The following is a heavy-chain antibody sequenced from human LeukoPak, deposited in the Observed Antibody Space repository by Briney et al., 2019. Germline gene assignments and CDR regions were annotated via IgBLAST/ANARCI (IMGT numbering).Heavy chain of an antibody. V-gene: IGHV3-7*03. J-gene: IGHJ1*01. CDR1: GYTFSSYW. Sequence: PGGSLRLSCAASGYTFSSYWMSWVRQAPGKGLEWVANIKQEGRKKDYGDYVKGRFTISRDNAKNSLYLQMNSLRAEDTAVYYCAREVYDSSGYHAVEYFQHWGQGTLVTVSS. CDR3: AREVYDSSGYHAVEYFQH. CDR2: IKQEGRKK. D-gene: IGHD3-22*01.